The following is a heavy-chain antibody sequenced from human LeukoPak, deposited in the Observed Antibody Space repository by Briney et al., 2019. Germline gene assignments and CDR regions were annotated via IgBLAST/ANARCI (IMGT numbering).Heavy chain of an antibody. J-gene: IGHJ4*02. V-gene: IGHV1-18*01. CDR3: ARVKATVVSGVVDY. CDR2: ISAYNGNT. Sequence: VASVKVSCKASGYTFTGYGISWVRQAPGQGLEWMGWISAYNGNTNYAQKLQGRVTMTTDTSTSTAYMELRSLRSDDTAVYYCARVKATVVSGVVDYWGQGTLVTVSS. D-gene: IGHD4-23*01. CDR1: GYTFTGYG.